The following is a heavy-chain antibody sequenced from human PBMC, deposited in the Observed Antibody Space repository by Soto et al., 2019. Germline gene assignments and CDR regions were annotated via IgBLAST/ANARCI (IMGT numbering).Heavy chain of an antibody. D-gene: IGHD3-3*01. CDR2: INPSGGST. V-gene: IGHV1-46*01. Sequence: GASVKVSCKASGYTFTSYYMHWVRQAPGQGLEWMGIINPSGGSTSYAQKFQGRVTMTRDTSTSTVYMELSSLRSEDTAVYYCARAKMYYDFWSGPPPDLYYYYGMDVWGQGTTVTVSS. J-gene: IGHJ6*02. CDR1: GYTFTSYY. CDR3: ARAKMYYDFWSGPPPDLYYYYGMDV.